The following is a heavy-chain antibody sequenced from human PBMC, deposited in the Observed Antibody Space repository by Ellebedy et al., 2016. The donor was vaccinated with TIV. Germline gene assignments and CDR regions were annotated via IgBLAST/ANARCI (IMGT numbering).Heavy chain of an antibody. J-gene: IGHJ6*02. Sequence: MPSETLSLTCTVSGGSISSNYYWGWIRQPPGQGLEWIGSIFYNGIAYYNPSLKSRVTISVDTSKNLFSLNLRSVTAADTAVYYCARVDNYIMDVWGQGTTVTVSS. D-gene: IGHD3/OR15-3a*01. CDR3: ARVDNYIMDV. CDR2: IFYNGIA. CDR1: GGSISSNYY. V-gene: IGHV4-39*02.